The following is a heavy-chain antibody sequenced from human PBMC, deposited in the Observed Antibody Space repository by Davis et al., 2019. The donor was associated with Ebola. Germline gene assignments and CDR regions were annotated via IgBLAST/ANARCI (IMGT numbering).Heavy chain of an antibody. CDR3: AREDFWSGYYTGDY. J-gene: IGHJ4*02. CDR1: GASISSYY. CDR2: IYYSGST. D-gene: IGHD3-3*01. Sequence: SETLSLTCSVSGASISSYYWSWIRQPPGKGLEWIGYIYYSGSTNYNPSLKSRVTISVDTSKNQFSLKLSSVTAADTAVYYCAREDFWSGYYTGDYWGQGTLVTVSS. V-gene: IGHV4-59*12.